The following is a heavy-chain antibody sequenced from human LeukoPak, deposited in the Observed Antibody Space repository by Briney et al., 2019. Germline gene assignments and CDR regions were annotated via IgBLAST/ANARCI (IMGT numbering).Heavy chain of an antibody. CDR2: IYPGDSDT. Sequence: GESLKISCKGSGYSFTRYWIGWVRQMPGKGLEWMGIIYPGDSDTRYSPSFQGQVTISADKSISTAYLQWSSLKASDTAMYYCARGGSGWYAPDNWFDPWGQGTLFTVSS. CDR3: ARGGSGWYAPDNWFDP. D-gene: IGHD6-19*01. V-gene: IGHV5-51*01. CDR1: GYSFTRYW. J-gene: IGHJ5*02.